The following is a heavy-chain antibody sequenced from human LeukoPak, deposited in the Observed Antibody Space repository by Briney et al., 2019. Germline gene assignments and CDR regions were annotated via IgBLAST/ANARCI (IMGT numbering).Heavy chain of an antibody. CDR3: VKDRGSGSYPSPLFDN. CDR2: ISYDESNK. V-gene: IGHV3-30*18. J-gene: IGHJ4*02. CDR1: GFPFSSYE. Sequence: GGSLRLSCAASGFPFSSYEINWVRQAPGKGLEWVAVISYDESNKYYAESVKGRFTISRDNSKNTLYLQMNSLRAEDTAVYYCVKDRGSGSYPSPLFDNWGQGTLVTVSS. D-gene: IGHD3-10*01.